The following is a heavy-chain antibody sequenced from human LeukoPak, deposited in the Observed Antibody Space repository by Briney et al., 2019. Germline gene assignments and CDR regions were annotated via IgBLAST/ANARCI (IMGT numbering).Heavy chain of an antibody. J-gene: IGHJ4*02. Sequence: PGGSLRLSCAASGFTVSSNYMSWVSQAPGKGLEWVSVIYSGGSTYYADSVKGRFTISRDNSKNTLYLQMNSLRAEDTAVYYCARGPHKGFGELDYWGQGTLVTVSS. CDR1: GFTVSSNY. V-gene: IGHV3-66*01. CDR2: IYSGGST. D-gene: IGHD3-10*01. CDR3: ARGPHKGFGELDY.